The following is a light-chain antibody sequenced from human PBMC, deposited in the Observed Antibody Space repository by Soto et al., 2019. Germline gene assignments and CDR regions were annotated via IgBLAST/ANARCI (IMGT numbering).Light chain of an antibody. Sequence: QSALTQPASVSGSPGQSITISCTGTSSDVGSYNLVSWYQQHPGKAPKLMIYEGNKRPSGVSDRFSGSKSANTAYLTISGLQTEDEADYCCCSYAGTNTFVFGTGTKVTVL. CDR1: SSDVGSYNL. CDR2: EGN. CDR3: CSYAGTNTFV. J-gene: IGLJ1*01. V-gene: IGLV2-23*01.